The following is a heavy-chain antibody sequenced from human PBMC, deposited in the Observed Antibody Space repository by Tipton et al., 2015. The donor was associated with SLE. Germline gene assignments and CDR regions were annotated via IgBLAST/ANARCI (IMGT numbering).Heavy chain of an antibody. CDR2: VNHSGNT. Sequence: TLSLTCAVYGGSFSGYYWGWIRQPPGKGLEWIGEVNHSGNTNYNPSLKSRVTIFVDTSKNQFSLKLRSVTAADTAVYYCARAGPGYCSSTSCLDVWGKGTTVTVSS. J-gene: IGHJ6*04. CDR3: ARAGPGYCSSTSCLDV. CDR1: GGSFSGYY. V-gene: IGHV4-34*01. D-gene: IGHD2-2*01.